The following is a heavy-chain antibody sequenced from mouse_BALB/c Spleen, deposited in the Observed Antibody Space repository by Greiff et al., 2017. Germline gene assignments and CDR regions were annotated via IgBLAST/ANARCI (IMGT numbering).Heavy chain of an antibody. Sequence: EVMLVESGGGLVKPGGSLKLSCAASGFTFSSYTMSWVRQTPEKRLEWVATISSGGSYTYYPDSVKGRFTISRDNAKNTLYLQMSSLKSEDTAMYYCTREGNYDYDWDYWGQGTTLTVSS. CDR1: GFTFSSYT. CDR3: TREGNYDYDWDY. J-gene: IGHJ2*01. CDR2: ISSGGSYT. V-gene: IGHV5-6-4*01. D-gene: IGHD2-4*01.